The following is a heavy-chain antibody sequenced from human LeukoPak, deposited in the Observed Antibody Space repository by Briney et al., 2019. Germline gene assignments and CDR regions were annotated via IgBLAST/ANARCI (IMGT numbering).Heavy chain of an antibody. J-gene: IGHJ6*02. D-gene: IGHD1-7*01. CDR3: ARDSITGTTVDGMDV. V-gene: IGHV3-21*01. Sequence: GGSLRLSCVVSGFTFNSYAMSWVRQAPGKGLEWVSSISSSSSYIYYADSVKGRFTISRDNAKNSLYLQMNSLRAEDTAVYYCARDSITGTTVDGMDVWGQGTTVTVSS. CDR1: GFTFNSYA. CDR2: ISSSSSYI.